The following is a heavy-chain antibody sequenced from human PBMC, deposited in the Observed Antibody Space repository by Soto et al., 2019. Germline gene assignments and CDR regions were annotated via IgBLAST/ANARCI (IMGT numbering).Heavy chain of an antibody. CDR1: GGYIRSYD. CDR3: ARAASFYYDNTGYYHFDY. Sequence: PSETLCLTCPVSGGYIRSYDWSWIRQPPGKGLEWIGYIYYSGSTNYNPSLKSRVIISVDTSKNQFSLRLRSVTAADTAVYYCARAASFYYDNTGYYHFDYWGQGSLVTVSS. CDR2: IYYSGST. J-gene: IGHJ4*02. V-gene: IGHV4-59*12. D-gene: IGHD3-22*01.